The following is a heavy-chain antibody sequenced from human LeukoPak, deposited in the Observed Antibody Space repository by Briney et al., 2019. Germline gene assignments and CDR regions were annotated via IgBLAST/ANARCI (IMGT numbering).Heavy chain of an antibody. CDR3: ARVIATRPHYHYYMDV. CDR1: GFTFSDHY. CDR2: ISNSGRTI. J-gene: IGHJ6*03. Sequence: PGGSLRLSCAASGFTFSDHYMSWIRQAPGKGLEWVSYISNSGRTIYYADSVKGRFTISRGNAENSLYLQMNSLRAEDTAVYYCARVIATRPHYHYYMDVWGNGTTVTVSS. D-gene: IGHD6-6*01. V-gene: IGHV3-11*04.